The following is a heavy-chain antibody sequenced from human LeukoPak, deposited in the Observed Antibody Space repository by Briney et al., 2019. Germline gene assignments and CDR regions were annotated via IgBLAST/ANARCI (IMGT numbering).Heavy chain of an antibody. CDR1: GGTFSSYT. Sequence: SVKVSCKASGGTFSSYTISWVRQAPGQGLEWMGRIIPILGIANYAQKFQGRVTITADKSTSTAYMELSSLRAEDTAVYDCARDEGIAAAGSIDYWGQGTLVTVSS. V-gene: IGHV1-69*04. J-gene: IGHJ4*02. CDR2: IIPILGIA. D-gene: IGHD6-13*01. CDR3: ARDEGIAAAGSIDY.